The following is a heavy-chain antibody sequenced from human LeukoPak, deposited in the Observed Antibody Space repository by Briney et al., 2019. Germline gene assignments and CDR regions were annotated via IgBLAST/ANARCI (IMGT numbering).Heavy chain of an antibody. CDR2: INPNSGGT. Sequence: EASVKVSCKASGYTFTGYYMHWVRQAPGQGLEWIGWINPNSGGTNYAQKFQGRVTMTRDTSISTAYMELSRLRSDDTAVYYCARDSTLVYGDYVYWFDPWGQGTLVTVSS. CDR1: GYTFTGYY. J-gene: IGHJ5*02. CDR3: ARDSTLVYGDYVYWFDP. V-gene: IGHV1-2*02. D-gene: IGHD4-17*01.